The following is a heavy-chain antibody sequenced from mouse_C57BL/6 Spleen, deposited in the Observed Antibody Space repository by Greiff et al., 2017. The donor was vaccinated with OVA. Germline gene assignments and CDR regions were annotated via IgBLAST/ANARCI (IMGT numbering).Heavy chain of an antibody. CDR3: AREGAYYYGSGPYWYFDV. D-gene: IGHD1-1*01. V-gene: IGHV1-52*01. J-gene: IGHJ1*03. CDR2: IDPSDSET. Sequence: QVQLQQPGAELVRPGSSVKLSCKASGYTFTSYWMHWVKQRPIQGLEWIGNIDPSDSETHYNQKFKDKATLTVDKSSSTGYVQLSSLTSEDSAVYYCAREGAYYYGSGPYWYFDVWGTGTTVTVSS. CDR1: GYTFTSYW.